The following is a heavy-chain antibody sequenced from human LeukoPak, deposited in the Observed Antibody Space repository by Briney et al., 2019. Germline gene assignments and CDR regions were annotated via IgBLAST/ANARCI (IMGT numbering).Heavy chain of an antibody. V-gene: IGHV4-59*01. J-gene: IGHJ4*02. CDR2: IYYSGST. Sequence: SETLSLTCTVSGGSISSYYWSWIRQPPGKGLEWIGYIYYSGSTNYNPSLKSRVTISVDTSKNQFSLKLSSVTAADTAVYYCASGEGGEFFDYWGQGTLVTVSS. CDR3: ASGEGGEFFDY. CDR1: GGSISSYY. D-gene: IGHD3-10*01.